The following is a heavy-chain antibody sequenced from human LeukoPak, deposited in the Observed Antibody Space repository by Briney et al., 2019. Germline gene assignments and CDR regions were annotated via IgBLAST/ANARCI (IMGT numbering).Heavy chain of an antibody. CDR2: IYTSGST. V-gene: IGHV4-38-2*02. CDR1: GYSISSGYY. J-gene: IGHJ4*02. CDR3: ARAARGFLYYFDY. D-gene: IGHD3-10*01. Sequence: SETLSLTCTVSGYSISSGYYWGWIRQPPGKGLEWIGRIYTSGSTNYNPSLKSRVTISVDTSKNQFSLKLSSVTAADTAVYYCARAARGFLYYFDYWGQGTLVTVSS.